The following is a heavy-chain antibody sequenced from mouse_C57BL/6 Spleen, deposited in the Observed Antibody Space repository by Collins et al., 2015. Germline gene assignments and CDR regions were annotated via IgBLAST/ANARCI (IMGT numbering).Heavy chain of an antibody. Sequence: DVQLQESGPGLVKPSQSLSLTCTVTGYSITSDYAWNWIRQFPGNKLEWMGYISYSGVTSYNPSLKSRVSFTRDTSKNRFFLHLNSVTTEDTATYYCARGGLLRLFFFDFWGQGTTLTVSS. V-gene: IGHV3-2*02. J-gene: IGHJ2*01. CDR2: ISYSGVT. CDR1: GYSITSDYA. CDR3: ARGGLLRLFFFDF. D-gene: IGHD1-2*01.